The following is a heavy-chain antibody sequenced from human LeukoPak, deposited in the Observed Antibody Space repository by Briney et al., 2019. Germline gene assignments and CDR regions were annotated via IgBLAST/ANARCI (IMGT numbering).Heavy chain of an antibody. D-gene: IGHD3-22*01. Sequence: AGGSMSLSSAAAGFTFSSFGVQWVRPAQGDLLEWVALLSSDGKNKDYADSVKGRFTISRDNSENTLYLQMNSLRAEDTAVYYCARPMYYYDSSGSLAVWGQGTTVTVTS. CDR2: LSSDGKNK. J-gene: IGHJ6*02. CDR1: GFTFSSFG. CDR3: ARPMYYYDSSGSLAV. V-gene: IGHV3-30*04.